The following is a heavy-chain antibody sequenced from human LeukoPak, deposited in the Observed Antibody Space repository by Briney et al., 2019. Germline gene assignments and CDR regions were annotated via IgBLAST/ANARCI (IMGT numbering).Heavy chain of an antibody. V-gene: IGHV1-2*02. CDR2: INPNSGGA. Sequence: ASVKVSCKTSGYTFTGYLMHWVRQAPGRGLEWMGWINPNSGGANYAQKFQGRVTMTRDTSISTAYMELSRLRSDDTAVYYCAPTSVSYFDYWGQGTLVTVSS. J-gene: IGHJ4*02. CDR3: APTSVSYFDY. D-gene: IGHD2-2*01. CDR1: GYTFTGYL.